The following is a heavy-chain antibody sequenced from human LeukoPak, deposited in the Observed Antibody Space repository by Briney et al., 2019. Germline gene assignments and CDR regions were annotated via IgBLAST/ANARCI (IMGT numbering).Heavy chain of an antibody. D-gene: IGHD3-22*01. CDR2: IFYSGST. Sequence: SETLSLTCAVYGGSFSGYYWGWVRQPPGKALEWLGNIFYSGSTYYSPSLKSQVTISLDTSRNQFSLKLNSVTAADTAVYYCAKSNGYGLIDIWGQGTMVTVSS. J-gene: IGHJ3*02. CDR3: AKSNGYGLIDI. V-gene: IGHV4-34*12. CDR1: GGSFSGYY.